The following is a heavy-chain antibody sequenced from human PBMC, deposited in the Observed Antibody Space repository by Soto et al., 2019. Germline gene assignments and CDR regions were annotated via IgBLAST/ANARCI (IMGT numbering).Heavy chain of an antibody. J-gene: IGHJ4*02. V-gene: IGHV3-30*18. CDR1: GFTFSSYG. CDR3: AKDGEVYYDSSSYDY. Sequence: PGGSLRLSCAASGFTFSSYGMHWVRQAPGKGLEWVAVISYDGSNKYYADSVKGRFTISRDNSKNTLYLQMNSLRAEDTAVYYCAKDGEVYYDSSSYDYWGQGTLVTVSS. D-gene: IGHD3-22*01. CDR2: ISYDGSNK.